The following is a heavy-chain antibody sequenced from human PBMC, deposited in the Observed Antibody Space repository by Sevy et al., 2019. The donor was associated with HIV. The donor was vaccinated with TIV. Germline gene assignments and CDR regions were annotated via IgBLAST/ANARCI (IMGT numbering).Heavy chain of an antibody. CDR3: ARHGVGIAAAVSFDY. D-gene: IGHD6-13*01. V-gene: IGHV4-59*08. J-gene: IGHJ4*02. CDR1: GGSISSYY. CDR2: IFYSGST. Sequence: SETLSLTCTVSGGSISSYYWSWIRQPPGKGLEWIGSIFYSGSTNYNPSLKSRVTMSVDTSKNQFSLKLSSVTAADTAVYYCARHGVGIAAAVSFDYWGQGTLVTVSS.